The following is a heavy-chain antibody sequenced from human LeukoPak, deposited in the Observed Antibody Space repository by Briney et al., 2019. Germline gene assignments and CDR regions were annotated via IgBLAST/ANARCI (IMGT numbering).Heavy chain of an antibody. CDR3: ARQYDSFDI. CDR2: TSHDGRNK. CDR1: GFTFRSYA. V-gene: IGHV3-30*04. J-gene: IGHJ3*02. Sequence: PGGSLRLSCVASGFTFRSYAIHWVRQAPGKGLEWVAVTSHDGRNKYYADSVKGRFTIPRDSSKNTLYLQMTRLRPEDTAVYYCARQYDSFDIWGQGTMVTVSS.